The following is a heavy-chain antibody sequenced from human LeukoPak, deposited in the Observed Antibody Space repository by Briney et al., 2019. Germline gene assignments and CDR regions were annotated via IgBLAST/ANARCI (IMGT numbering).Heavy chain of an antibody. J-gene: IGHJ4*02. CDR3: VRDPDALDY. V-gene: IGHV3-48*02. CDR2: IRGSSSTI. Sequence: PGGSLRLSCAASGFTFSSYSMNWVRQAPGKGLEWVSYIRGSSSTIHYADSVKGRFTISRDNAKNSLYLQRNSLRDEDTAVYYCVRDPDALDYWGQGTLVTVSS. CDR1: GFTFSSYS.